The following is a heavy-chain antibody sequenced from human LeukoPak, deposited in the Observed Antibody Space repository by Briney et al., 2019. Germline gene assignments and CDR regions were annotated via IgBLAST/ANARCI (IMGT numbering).Heavy chain of an antibody. V-gene: IGHV5-51*01. CDR2: IYPGDSQT. CDR3: ARHGAGAAGHWTFDY. J-gene: IGHJ4*02. Sequence: GESLKISFKGSGYTFTTYWIGWVRQMPGKGLEWMGIIYPGDSQTTYSPSFQGQVTISADKSINTAYVQWRSLKASDTAMYYCARHGAGAAGHWTFDYWGQGTLVTVSS. D-gene: IGHD6-13*01. CDR1: GYTFTTYW.